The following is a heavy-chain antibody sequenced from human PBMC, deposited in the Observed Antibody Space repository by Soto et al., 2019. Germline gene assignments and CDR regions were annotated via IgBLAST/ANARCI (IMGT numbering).Heavy chain of an antibody. V-gene: IGHV4-34*01. J-gene: IGHJ4*02. D-gene: IGHD2-8*02. Sequence: QVQLQQWGAGLLKPSETLSLTCAVYGGSFSGYYWTWIRQPPGTGLEWIGEVNHSGSTNYNPSLKSRVTISVDTSKNQFSLKLTSVTAADTAVYYCATDKITGLFDYWGQGTLVNVSS. CDR2: VNHSGST. CDR3: ATDKITGLFDY. CDR1: GGSFSGYY.